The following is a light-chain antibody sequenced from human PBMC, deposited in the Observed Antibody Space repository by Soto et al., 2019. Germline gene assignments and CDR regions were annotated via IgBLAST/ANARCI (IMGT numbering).Light chain of an antibody. CDR3: QQYPSWPRT. Sequence: EILLTQSPATLSVSPGETATLSCRASQNVLSDLAWYQQKPGQAPRLLVYGATTRATDAPAKFRGRGSGTEFSLTISSLQSEDSATYYCQQYPSWPRTFGQGSKVEI. J-gene: IGKJ1*01. V-gene: IGKV3-15*01. CDR1: QNVLSD. CDR2: GAT.